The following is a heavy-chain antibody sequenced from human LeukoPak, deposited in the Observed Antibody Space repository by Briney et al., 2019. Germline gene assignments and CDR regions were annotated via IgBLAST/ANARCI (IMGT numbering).Heavy chain of an antibody. D-gene: IGHD3-9*01. Sequence: SETLSLTCAVYGGSFSGYYWSWIRQPPGKGLEWIGEINHSGSTNYNPSLKSRVAISVDTSKNQFSLKLSSVTAADTAVYYCARRQFYYDILTGYSGYCYYGMDVWGQGTTVTVSS. CDR2: INHSGST. CDR1: GGSFSGYY. CDR3: ARRQFYYDILTGYSGYCYYGMDV. V-gene: IGHV4-34*01. J-gene: IGHJ6*02.